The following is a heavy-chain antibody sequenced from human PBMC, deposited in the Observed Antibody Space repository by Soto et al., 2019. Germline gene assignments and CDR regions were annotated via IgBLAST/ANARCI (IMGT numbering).Heavy chain of an antibody. J-gene: IGHJ4*02. CDR1: GFTFSSYS. Sequence: PGGSLRLSCAASGFTFSSYSMNWVRQAPGKGLEWVSSISSSSSYIYYADSVKGRFTISRDNAKNSLYLQMNSLRAEDTAVYYCARAYGAAYYGSGSYYYFDYWGQGTLVTVSS. V-gene: IGHV3-21*01. D-gene: IGHD3-10*01. CDR2: ISSSSSYI. CDR3: ARAYGAAYYGSGSYYYFDY.